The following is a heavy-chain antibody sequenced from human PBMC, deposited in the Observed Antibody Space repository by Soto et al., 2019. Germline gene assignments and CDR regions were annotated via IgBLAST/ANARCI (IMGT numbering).Heavy chain of an antibody. CDR1: GLTFSDAW. J-gene: IGHJ4*02. Sequence: LRLSCETSGLTFSDAWMTWVRQAPGKGLEWVGRIKSKPEDGTIDYAAPVKGRFTISRDDSKKTLYLQMKSLKPDDTGVYYCTTSNLGVDYWGPGTQVTVSS. V-gene: IGHV3-15*01. CDR2: IKSKPEDGTI. CDR3: TTSNLGVDY. D-gene: IGHD1-1*01.